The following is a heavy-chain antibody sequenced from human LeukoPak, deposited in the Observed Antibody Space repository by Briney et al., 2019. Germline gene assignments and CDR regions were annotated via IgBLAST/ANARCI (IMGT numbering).Heavy chain of an antibody. V-gene: IGHV3-30*01. CDR2: ISYDGSNK. D-gene: IGHD3-3*01. CDR3: ARDSLLYYDFWSGYSQSYYMDV. Sequence: QPGRSLRVSCAAAGFTFSSYAMHWVRQAPGKGLEWVAVISYDGSNKYYADSVKGRFTISRDNSKNTLYLQMNSLRAEDTAVYYCARDSLLYYDFWSGYSQSYYMDVWGKGTTVTVSS. CDR1: GFTFSSYA. J-gene: IGHJ6*03.